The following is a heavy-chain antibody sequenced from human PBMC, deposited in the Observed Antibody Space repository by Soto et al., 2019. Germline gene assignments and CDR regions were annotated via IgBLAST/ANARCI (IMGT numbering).Heavy chain of an antibody. CDR3: ASEGVLIAVARDAFDI. CDR1: GYTFTGYG. D-gene: IGHD6-19*01. CDR2: ISAYNGNT. J-gene: IGHJ3*02. Sequence: ASVKVSCKASGYTFTGYGISWVRQAPGQGLEWMGWISAYNGNTNYAQKLQGRVTMTTDTSTSTAYMELRSLRSDDTAVYYCASEGVLIAVARDAFDIWGQGTMVTVSS. V-gene: IGHV1-18*01.